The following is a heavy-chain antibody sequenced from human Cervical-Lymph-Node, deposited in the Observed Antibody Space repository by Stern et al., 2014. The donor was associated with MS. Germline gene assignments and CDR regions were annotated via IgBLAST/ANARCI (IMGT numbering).Heavy chain of an antibody. Sequence: VQLVESGPGLVKPSETLSLTCTVSGGSISSSSYYWGWIRQPPGKGLEWIGSIYYSGSTYYNPSLKSRVTISVDTSQNQFSPKLSSVTAADTAVYYCARHDYDYVWGSYPLGAFDIWGQGTMVTVSS. J-gene: IGHJ3*02. V-gene: IGHV4-39*01. CDR2: IYYSGST. CDR1: GGSISSSSYY. CDR3: ARHDYDYVWGSYPLGAFDI. D-gene: IGHD3-16*02.